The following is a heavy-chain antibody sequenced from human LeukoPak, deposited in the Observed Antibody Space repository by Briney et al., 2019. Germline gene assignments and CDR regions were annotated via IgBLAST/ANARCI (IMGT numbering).Heavy chain of an antibody. CDR1: GFTFSSYS. V-gene: IGHV3-48*02. CDR2: ISSSSSIT. D-gene: IGHD3-3*02. J-gene: IGHJ4*02. Sequence: GGSLRLSCAASGFTFSSYSMNWVRQAPGKGLEWVSYISSSSSITHYADSVKGRFTISRDNAKNSLYLQMNSLRDEDTAVCFCARGGIFNFDYWGQGTLVTVSS. CDR3: ARGGIFNFDY.